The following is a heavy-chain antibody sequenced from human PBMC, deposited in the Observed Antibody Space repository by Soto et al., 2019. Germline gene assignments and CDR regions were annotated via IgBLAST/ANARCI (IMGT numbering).Heavy chain of an antibody. Sequence: PSETLSLTCAVYGGSFSGYYWSWIRQPPGKGLEWIGEINHSGSTNYNPSLKSRVTISVDTSKNQFSLKLSSVTAADTAVYYCARDSGGYSYGYRAYYYYGMDVWGQGTTVTVPS. J-gene: IGHJ6*02. D-gene: IGHD5-18*01. CDR1: GGSFSGYY. CDR2: INHSGST. V-gene: IGHV4-34*01. CDR3: ARDSGGYSYGYRAYYYYGMDV.